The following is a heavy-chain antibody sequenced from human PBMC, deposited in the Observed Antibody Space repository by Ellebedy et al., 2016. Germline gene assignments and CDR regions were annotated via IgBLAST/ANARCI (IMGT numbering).Heavy chain of an antibody. D-gene: IGHD5-18*01. CDR2: SKSKTDGGAA. CDR1: GFTFSNAW. V-gene: IGHV3-15*01. J-gene: IGHJ4*02. Sequence: GESLKISCAASGFTFSNAWMNWVRQAQGKGLEWVGRSKSKTDGGAADYAAPVKGRFTISRDDSKNTLYLQMNSLKTEDTAVYFCTTVYRYNYDSIWGQGTLVTVSS. CDR3: TTVYRYNYDSI.